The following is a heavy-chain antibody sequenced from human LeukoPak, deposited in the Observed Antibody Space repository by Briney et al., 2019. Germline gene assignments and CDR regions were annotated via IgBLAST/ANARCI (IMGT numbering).Heavy chain of an antibody. J-gene: IGHJ6*03. V-gene: IGHV3-23*01. Sequence: PGGSLRLFCAASGFTFSSYTMSWVRQAPGRGLEWVSAISGSGGSTYYADSVKGRFTISRDNFKHTLYLQMNSLRAEDTAVYYCASSRPFGVWGYYMDVWGKGTTVTVSS. CDR1: GFTFSSYT. CDR3: ASSRPFGVWGYYMDV. D-gene: IGHD3-10*01. CDR2: ISGSGGST.